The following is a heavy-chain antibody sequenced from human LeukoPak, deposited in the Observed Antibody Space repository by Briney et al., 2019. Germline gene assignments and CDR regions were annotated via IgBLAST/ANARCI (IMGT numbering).Heavy chain of an antibody. CDR3: ARWASKGGMDV. CDR2: INWNGGST. J-gene: IGHJ6*04. Sequence: RGSLRLSCAASGFTFDDYGMSWVRQVSGKGLEWVSGINWNGGSTGYADSVKGRFTISRDNAKNSLYLQMNSLRAEDTALYYFARWASKGGMDVWGKGTTVTVSS. CDR1: GFTFDDYG. D-gene: IGHD3-16*01. V-gene: IGHV3-20*04.